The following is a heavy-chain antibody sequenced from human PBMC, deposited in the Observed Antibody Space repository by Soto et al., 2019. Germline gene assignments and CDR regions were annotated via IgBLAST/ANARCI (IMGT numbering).Heavy chain of an antibody. Sequence: XSVKVSYNASGYTFTTYDINWVRHTPGQGLEYLGWMNPNSGNTAYVQKFQGRVTMTWDTSITTAYMELSSLRSEDTAVYFCARGIKYGAYSRWFDPWGQGTLVTVSS. CDR3: ARGIKYGAYSRWFDP. CDR2: MNPNSGNT. D-gene: IGHD4-17*01. J-gene: IGHJ5*02. CDR1: GYTFTTYD. V-gene: IGHV1-8*01.